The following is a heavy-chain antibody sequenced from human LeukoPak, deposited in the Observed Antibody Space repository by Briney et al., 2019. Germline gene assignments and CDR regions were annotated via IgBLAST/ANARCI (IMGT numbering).Heavy chain of an antibody. Sequence: SQTLSLTCTVSGGSISSGDYYWSWIRQPPGKGLEWIGYTYYSGSTYYNPSLKSRVTISVDTSKNQFSLKLSSVTAADTAVYYCARDRGLRWFFGVWGQGTTVTVSS. J-gene: IGHJ6*02. D-gene: IGHD4-23*01. CDR2: TYYSGST. V-gene: IGHV4-30-4*01. CDR1: GGSISSGDYY. CDR3: ARDRGLRWFFGV.